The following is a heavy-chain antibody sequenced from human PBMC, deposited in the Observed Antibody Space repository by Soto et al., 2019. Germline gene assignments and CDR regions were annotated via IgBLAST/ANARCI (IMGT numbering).Heavy chain of an antibody. V-gene: IGHV5-51*01. CDR3: ARHRSTAVSGTIYYYGMDV. CDR1: GYSFTGYW. CDR2: IYPDDSDS. Sequence: GESLKISCKGSGYSFTGYWSAWVRQMPGKGLEWMGIIYPDDSDSRYSPSFQGQVTISVDKSISTAYLQWSSLKASDTAMYYCARHRSTAVSGTIYYYGMDVWGQGTTVTVS. J-gene: IGHJ6*02. D-gene: IGHD6-19*01.